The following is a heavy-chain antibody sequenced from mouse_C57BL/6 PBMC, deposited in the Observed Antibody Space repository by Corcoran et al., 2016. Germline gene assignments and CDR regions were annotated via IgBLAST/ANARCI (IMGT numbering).Heavy chain of an antibody. J-gene: IGHJ3*01. D-gene: IGHD3-3*01. V-gene: IGHV1-76*01. Sequence: QVQLKQSGAELVRPGASVKLSCKASGYTFTDYYINWVKQRPGQGLEWIARIYPGSGNTYYNEKFKGKATLTAEKSSSTAYMQLSSLTSEDSAVYFCAREGDSRGFAYWGQGTLVTVSA. CDR3: AREGDSRGFAY. CDR2: IYPGSGNT. CDR1: GYTFTDYY.